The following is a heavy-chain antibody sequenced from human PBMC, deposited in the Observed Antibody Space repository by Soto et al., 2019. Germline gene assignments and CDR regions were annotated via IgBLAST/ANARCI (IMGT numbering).Heavy chain of an antibody. D-gene: IGHD3-16*01. CDR2: ISGDSGAI. V-gene: IGHV3-23*01. CDR1: GFTFSTSS. J-gene: IGHJ4*02. Sequence: EVQLLESGGGLVQPGGSLRLSCAASGFTFSTSSMSWVRQAPGKGLEWVSAISGDSGAIYYADSVKGRFTISRDNSRDTLDLQMNSLRAEDTALYFCARGGRFTFGFDYWGQGTLISVSS. CDR3: ARGGRFTFGFDY.